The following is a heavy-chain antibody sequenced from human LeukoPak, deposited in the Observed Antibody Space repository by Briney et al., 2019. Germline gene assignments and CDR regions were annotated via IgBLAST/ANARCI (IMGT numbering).Heavy chain of an antibody. D-gene: IGHD6-25*01. CDR2: SSSSGSST. V-gene: IGHV3-11*01. CDR1: EFSFSDYY. Sequence: PGGSLRLSCAASEFSFSDYYMNWIRQAPGKGLEWVSYSSSSGSSTYYADSVKGRFTISRDYAKNALFLQMNSLRAEDTAVYYCTAAPNTTPGSLGHWGQGTLVTVSS. J-gene: IGHJ4*02. CDR3: TAAPNTTPGSLGH.